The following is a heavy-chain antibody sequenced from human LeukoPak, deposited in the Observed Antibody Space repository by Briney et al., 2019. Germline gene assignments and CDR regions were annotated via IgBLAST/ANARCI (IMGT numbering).Heavy chain of an antibody. CDR1: GGSFSGYY. Sequence: SETLSLTCAVYGGSFSGYYWSWIRQPAGKGLEWIGRIYTSGSTNYNPSLKSRVTISVDTSKNQFSLKLSSVTAADTAVYYCARGGYGDAFDIWGQGTMVTVSS. J-gene: IGHJ3*02. V-gene: IGHV4-59*10. D-gene: IGHD5-12*01. CDR3: ARGGYGDAFDI. CDR2: IYTSGST.